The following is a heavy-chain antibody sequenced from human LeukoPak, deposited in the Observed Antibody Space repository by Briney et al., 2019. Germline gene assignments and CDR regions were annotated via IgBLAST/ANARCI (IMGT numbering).Heavy chain of an antibody. V-gene: IGHV1-8*01. J-gene: IGHJ6*03. CDR2: MNPNSGNT. D-gene: IGHD3-9*01. CDR1: GYTFTSYD. Sequence: ASVKVSCKASGYTFTSYDINWVRQATGQGLEWMGWMNPNSGNTGYAQKLQGRVTMTRNTSISTAYMELSSLRSEDTAVYYCARYILTGYYPYYYYYMDVWGKGTTVTVSS. CDR3: ARYILTGYYPYYYYYMDV.